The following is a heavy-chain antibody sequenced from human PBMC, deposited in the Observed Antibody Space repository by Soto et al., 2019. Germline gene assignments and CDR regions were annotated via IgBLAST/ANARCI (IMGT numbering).Heavy chain of an antibody. J-gene: IGHJ5*02. CDR3: AKDGDCSSTSCYAPNWFDP. V-gene: IGHV3-9*01. Sequence: ESGGGLVQPGRSLRLSCAASGFTFDDYAMHWVRQAPGKGLEWVSGISWNSGSIGYADSVKGRFTISRDNAKNSLYLQMNSLRAEDTALYYCAKDGDCSSTSCYAPNWFDPWGQGTLVTVSS. CDR2: ISWNSGSI. CDR1: GFTFDDYA. D-gene: IGHD2-2*01.